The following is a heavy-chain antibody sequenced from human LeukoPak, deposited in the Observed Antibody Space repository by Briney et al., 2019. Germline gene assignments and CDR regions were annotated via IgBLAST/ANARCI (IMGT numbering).Heavy chain of an antibody. CDR2: IKQDGSEK. D-gene: IGHD2-8*01. CDR1: GFTFSSYW. V-gene: IGHV3-7*01. Sequence: PGGSLRLSCAASGFTFSSYWMSWVRQAPGKGLERVANIKQDGSEKYYVDSVKGRFTISRDNAKDSLYLQMNRLRAEDTAVYSCARELNGLDPWGQGTLVTVSS. CDR3: ARELNGLDP. J-gene: IGHJ5*02.